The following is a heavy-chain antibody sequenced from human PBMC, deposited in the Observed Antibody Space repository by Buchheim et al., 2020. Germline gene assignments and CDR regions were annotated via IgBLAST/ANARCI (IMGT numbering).Heavy chain of an antibody. J-gene: IGHJ4*02. CDR3: AKGYGNYFPFDY. Sequence: EVQLLESGGGLVQPGGSLRLSCAASGFTFSSSAMSWVRQAPGKGLEWVSSISVSGTSTYYTDSVKGRFTISRDNSRTTLYLQMNSLGAEDTAVYFCAKGYGNYFPFDYWGQGTL. V-gene: IGHV3-23*01. CDR1: GFTFSSSA. D-gene: IGHD4-11*01. CDR2: ISVSGTST.